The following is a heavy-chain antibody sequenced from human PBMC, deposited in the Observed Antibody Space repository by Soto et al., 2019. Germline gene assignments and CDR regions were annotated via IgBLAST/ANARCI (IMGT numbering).Heavy chain of an antibody. CDR3: SRDRLGSGRDYQPGY. Sequence: QVQLVESGGGLVKPGGSLRLSCAASGFTFSDYYMSWIRQAPGKGPEWVSYISSSSSYTNYAGSVKGRFTISRDNAKNSLYLQMNSLRAEETAVYDCSRDRLGSGRDYQPGYWGQGTLVTVSS. CDR2: ISSSSSYT. D-gene: IGHD3-10*01. J-gene: IGHJ4*02. V-gene: IGHV3-11*05. CDR1: GFTFSDYY.